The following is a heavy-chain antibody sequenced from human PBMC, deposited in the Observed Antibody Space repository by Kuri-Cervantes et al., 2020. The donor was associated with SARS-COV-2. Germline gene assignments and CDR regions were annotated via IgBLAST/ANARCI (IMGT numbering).Heavy chain of an antibody. D-gene: IGHD6-19*01. J-gene: IGHJ6*04. CDR2: ISANNGNT. CDR1: GYTFRNYF. CDR3: ARDWYSSGWSEVPMAV. V-gene: IGHV1-18*01. Sequence: ASVKVSCKASGYTFRNYFITWVRQAPGQGLEWMGWISANNGNTKYPQKFQGRVTITRDTSASTAYMELSSLRSEDTAVYYCARDWYSSGWSEVPMAVWGKGNTVTGSS.